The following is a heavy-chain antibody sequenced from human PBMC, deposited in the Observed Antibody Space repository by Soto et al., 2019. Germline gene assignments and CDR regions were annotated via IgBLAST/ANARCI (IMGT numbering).Heavy chain of an antibody. Sequence: GASLKVSCKASGGTFSSCTFSWPRQAPGQGLEWMGRIIPILGIANYAQKFQGRVTITADKSTSTAYMELSSLRSEDTAVYYCARDIKLGDVASSGWLFDYWGQGTLVTGSS. CDR3: ARDIKLGDVASSGWLFDY. D-gene: IGHD6-19*01. CDR1: GGTFSSCT. CDR2: IIPILGIA. J-gene: IGHJ4*02. V-gene: IGHV1-69*04.